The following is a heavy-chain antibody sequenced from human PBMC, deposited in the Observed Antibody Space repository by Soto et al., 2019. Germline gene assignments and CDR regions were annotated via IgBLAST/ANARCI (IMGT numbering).Heavy chain of an antibody. CDR2: ISWNSGSI. D-gene: IGHD2-2*01. CDR1: GFTFDDYA. V-gene: IGHV3-9*01. CDR3: AKSAGYVTRNFDY. J-gene: IGHJ4*02. Sequence: GGSLRLSCAASGFTFDDYAMHWVRQAPGKGLEWVSGISWNSGSIGYADSVKGRFTISRDNAKNSLYLQMNSLRAEDTALYYCAKSAGYVTRNFDYWGQGTLVTVSS.